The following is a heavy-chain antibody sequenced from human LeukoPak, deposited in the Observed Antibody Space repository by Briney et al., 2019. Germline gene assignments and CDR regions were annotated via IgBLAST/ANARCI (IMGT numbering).Heavy chain of an antibody. CDR3: ASAKKGTTGTTFARWFDP. Sequence: SETLSLTCTVSGYSISSGYYWGWIRQPPGKGLEWIGSIYHSGSTYYNPSLKSRVTISVDTSKNQFSLKLSSVTAADTAVYYCASAKKGTTGTTFARWFDPWGQGTLVTVSS. D-gene: IGHD1-1*01. V-gene: IGHV4-38-2*02. CDR1: GYSISSGYY. CDR2: IYHSGST. J-gene: IGHJ5*02.